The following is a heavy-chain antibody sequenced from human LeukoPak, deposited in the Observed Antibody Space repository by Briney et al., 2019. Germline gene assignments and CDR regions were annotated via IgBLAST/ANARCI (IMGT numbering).Heavy chain of an antibody. CDR1: GFTLNPYW. V-gene: IGHV3-74*01. CDR3: ARGGYHRGFDM. J-gene: IGHJ3*02. CDR2: INNDGRGT. Sequence: PGGSLRLSCAASGFTLNPYWFHWVRQAPGKGLVWVSRINNDGRGTIYADSVKGRFTVSRDNAKSTLYLQMNSLKAEDTAVYYCARGGYHRGFDMWGQGTMVTVSS. D-gene: IGHD2-15*01.